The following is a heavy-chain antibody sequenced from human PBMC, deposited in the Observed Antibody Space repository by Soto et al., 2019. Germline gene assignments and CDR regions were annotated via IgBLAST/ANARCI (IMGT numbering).Heavy chain of an antibody. V-gene: IGHV3-21*01. CDR2: ISFSGDYI. Sequence: PGGSLRLCCAVHGFPLDKYGVNWVRQSPGKGWEWVSSISFSGDYIYYADSVKGRFTNSRDNARNSLYLQMNPLAVDDTALSFCARPTYNCNDEEWGQAPQVTVSS. J-gene: IGHJ4*02. CDR3: ARPTYNCNDEE. D-gene: IGHD1-1*01. CDR1: GFPLDKYG.